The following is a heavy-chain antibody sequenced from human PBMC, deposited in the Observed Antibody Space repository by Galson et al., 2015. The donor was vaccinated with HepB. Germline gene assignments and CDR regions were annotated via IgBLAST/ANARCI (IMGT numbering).Heavy chain of an antibody. CDR1: GYTFNSYG. V-gene: IGHV1-18*01. J-gene: IGHJ6*03. D-gene: IGHD6-19*01. CDR2: ISAYNGNT. CDR3: ARAGAGNHYYYYMDV. Sequence: SVKVSCKASGYTFNSYGISWVRPAPGQGLEWMGWISAYNGNTNYAQKLQGRVTMTTDTSTSTAYMELRSLRSDDTAVYYCARAGAGNHYYYYMDVWGKGTTVTVSS.